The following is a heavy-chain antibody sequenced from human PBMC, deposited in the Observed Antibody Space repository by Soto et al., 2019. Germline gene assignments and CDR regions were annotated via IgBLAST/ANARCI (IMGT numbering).Heavy chain of an antibody. Sequence: PGGSLRLSCAASGFTLSTYAVHWVRQAPGKGLEWVAVISNDESKKYYANSVKGRFTISRDNSNNTGYLQMNSLRREDTAIYYCARSIAVAGLDYWGPGTLVTVSS. D-gene: IGHD6-19*01. CDR3: ARSIAVAGLDY. V-gene: IGHV3-30-3*01. J-gene: IGHJ4*02. CDR1: GFTLSTYA. CDR2: ISNDESKK.